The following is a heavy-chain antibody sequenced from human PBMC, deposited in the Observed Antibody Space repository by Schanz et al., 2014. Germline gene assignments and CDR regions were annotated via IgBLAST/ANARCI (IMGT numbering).Heavy chain of an antibody. CDR1: GFTFSTYG. D-gene: IGHD1-26*01. J-gene: IGHJ4*02. CDR3: TRDRAYHSFDY. V-gene: IGHV3-74*01. CDR2: ISGDGTTT. Sequence: EVQLVESGGGLVKPGGSLRLSCEASGFTFSTYGMHWVRQPPGEGLVLVSRISGDGTTTSYADSVKGRFTISRDNARNSLYLQMTSLRAEDTALYYCTRDRAYHSFDYWGQGTLVTVSS.